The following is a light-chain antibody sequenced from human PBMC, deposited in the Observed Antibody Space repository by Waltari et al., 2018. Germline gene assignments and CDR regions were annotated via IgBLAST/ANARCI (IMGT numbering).Light chain of an antibody. J-gene: IGLJ2*01. CDR1: SNDVGGYHY. CDR3: SSYGGTYFV. CDR2: DAT. V-gene: IGLV2-11*01. Sequence: QSALTQPRSVSGSPGQSVTISCTGTSNDVGGYHYVSWYQHHPGEVPKLMIYDATQRPSGVPDRFSGSKSGNTASLTISGLQADDEADYYCSSYGGTYFVFGGGTRLTVL.